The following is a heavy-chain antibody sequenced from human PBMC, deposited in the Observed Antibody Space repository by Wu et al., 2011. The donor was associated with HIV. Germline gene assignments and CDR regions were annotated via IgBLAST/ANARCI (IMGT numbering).Heavy chain of an antibody. CDR2: IYPHDSDT. CDR3: ARQTTKSFDI. V-gene: IGHV5-51*01. Sequence: LELVGLIYPHDSDTKYSPSFQGQVTMSADTSITTAYLQWTSLKASDTAMYYCARQTTKSFDIWGQGTMVSVSS. J-gene: IGHJ3*02. D-gene: IGHD1-14*01.